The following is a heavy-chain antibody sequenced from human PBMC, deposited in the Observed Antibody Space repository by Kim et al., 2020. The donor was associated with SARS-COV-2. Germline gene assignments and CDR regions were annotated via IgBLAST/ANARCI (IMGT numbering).Heavy chain of an antibody. J-gene: IGHJ3*02. V-gene: IGHV3-30-3*01. D-gene: IGHD6-25*01. CDR2: ISYDGSNK. CDR1: GFTFSSYA. Sequence: GGSLRLSCAASGFTFSSYAMHWVRQAPGKGLEWVAVISYDGSNKYYADSVKGRFTISRDNSKNTLYLQMNSLRAEDTAVYYCARVDSSGPLGAFDIWGQGTMVTVSS. CDR3: ARVDSSGPLGAFDI.